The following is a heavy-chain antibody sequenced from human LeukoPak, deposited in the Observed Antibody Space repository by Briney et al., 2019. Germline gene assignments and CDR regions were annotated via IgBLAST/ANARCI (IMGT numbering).Heavy chain of an antibody. CDR1: GDSISNSDFY. J-gene: IGHJ4*02. V-gene: IGHV4-39*01. CDR2: VYYVGNT. Sequence: SETLSLTCTVSGDSISNSDFYWVRVRQSPGKGLEWIGNVYYVGNTYYNPSLKSRLTISVDTSQSQFSLKLSSVTAADTAVYYCARGSLAYNWNFFDYWGQGTLVTVSS. D-gene: IGHD1-20*01. CDR3: ARGSLAYNWNFFDY.